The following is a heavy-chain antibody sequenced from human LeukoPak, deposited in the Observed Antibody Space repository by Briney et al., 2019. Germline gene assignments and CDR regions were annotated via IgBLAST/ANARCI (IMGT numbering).Heavy chain of an antibody. CDR2: IYDSGST. J-gene: IGHJ5*02. V-gene: IGHV4-59*12. CDR1: GGSISSYY. Sequence: PSETLSLTCTVSGGSISSYYWSWIRQPPGKGLEWIGYIYDSGSTNYNPSLKSRVTISVDTSKNQFSLKLSSVTAADTAVYYCAGTRDYYDRSGYSNWFDPWGQGTLVTVSS. CDR3: AGTRDYYDRSGYSNWFDP. D-gene: IGHD3-22*01.